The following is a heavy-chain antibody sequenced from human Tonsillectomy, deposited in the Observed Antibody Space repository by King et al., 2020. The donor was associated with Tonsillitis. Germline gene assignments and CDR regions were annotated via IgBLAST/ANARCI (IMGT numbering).Heavy chain of an antibody. CDR1: GFTFSNYG. Sequence: DVQLVESGGGLVQPGGSLRLSCAASGFTFSNYGMNWVRQAPGKGLEWISAVTGDGDSTYYANSVKGRFTVSRDNSKNTLYLQMNSLRAEDTAVYYCAKDWADGDHFDYWGHGTLVTVSS. D-gene: IGHD4-17*01. V-gene: IGHV3-23*04. CDR3: AKDWADGDHFDY. CDR2: VTGDGDST. J-gene: IGHJ4*01.